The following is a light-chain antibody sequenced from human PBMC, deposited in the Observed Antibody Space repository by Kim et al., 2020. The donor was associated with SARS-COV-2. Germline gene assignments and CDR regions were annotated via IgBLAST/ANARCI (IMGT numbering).Light chain of an antibody. J-gene: IGLJ3*02. CDR2: EDN. Sequence: GNTVTISCTGSSGSIASNYVQWYQQRPGSAPTTVIYEDNQRPSGVPDRFSGSIDSSSNSASLTISGLKTEDEADYYCQSYDSSFWVFGGGTKLTVL. CDR3: QSYDSSFWV. V-gene: IGLV6-57*02. CDR1: SGSIASNY.